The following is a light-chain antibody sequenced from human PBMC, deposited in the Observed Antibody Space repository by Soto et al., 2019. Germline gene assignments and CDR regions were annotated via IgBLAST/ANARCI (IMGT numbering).Light chain of an antibody. J-gene: IGKJ1*01. CDR2: KAS. CDR1: QSISGY. V-gene: IGKV1-5*03. Sequence: DIQMTQSPSTLSASVGDRVTITCRASQSISGYVAWYQQKAGKAPKLLIYKASSLETGVPSRFSGSGSGTEFTLTISRLQPDDFATYYCQQYNTYSRSFGQGTTVDIK. CDR3: QQYNTYSRS.